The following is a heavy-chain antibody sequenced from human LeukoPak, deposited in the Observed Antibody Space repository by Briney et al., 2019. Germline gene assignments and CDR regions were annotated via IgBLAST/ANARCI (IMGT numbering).Heavy chain of an antibody. CDR3: AKGHYYGSGSLDY. CDR2: IGGRDGST. CDR1: GFTFSSYG. V-gene: IGHV3-23*01. J-gene: IGHJ4*02. Sequence: GGSLRLSCAASGFTFSSYGMSWVRQAPGKGLEWVSAIGGRDGSTYYADSVKGRFTISRDKSKNTLYVQMNSLRAEDTAVYYCAKGHYYGSGSLDYWGQGTLVTVSS. D-gene: IGHD3-10*01.